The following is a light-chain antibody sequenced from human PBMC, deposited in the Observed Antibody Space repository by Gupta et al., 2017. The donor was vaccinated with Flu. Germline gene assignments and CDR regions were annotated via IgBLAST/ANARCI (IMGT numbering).Light chain of an antibody. V-gene: IGKV1-12*01. CDR3: QQANSFPPLT. Sequence: DIQMTQSQSSVSGSVGDRVPITGRAREVISRGLAWYQQQPGKAPKLLIYATSSLQSGVPSRFSGSGSGTDFTCTINSRQPEDFATYYCQQANSFPPLTFGGGTKVEIK. CDR1: EVISRG. CDR2: ATS. J-gene: IGKJ4*01.